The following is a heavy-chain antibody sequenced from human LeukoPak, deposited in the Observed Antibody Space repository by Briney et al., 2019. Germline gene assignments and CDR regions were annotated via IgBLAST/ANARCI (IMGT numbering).Heavy chain of an antibody. CDR2: ISYSGST. CDR1: GGSISSSSYY. CDR3: ARGGYNYGGHNWFDP. J-gene: IGHJ5*02. Sequence: SETLSLTCTVSGGSISSSSYYWSWIRQPPGKGLEWIGYISYSGSTNYSPSLKSRVTISVDTSKNQFSLKLSSVTAADTAVYYCARGGYNYGGHNWFDPWGQGTLVTVSS. D-gene: IGHD5-18*01. V-gene: IGHV4-61*01.